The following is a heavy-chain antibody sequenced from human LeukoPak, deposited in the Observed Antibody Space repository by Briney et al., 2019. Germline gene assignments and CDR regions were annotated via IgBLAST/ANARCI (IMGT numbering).Heavy chain of an antibody. V-gene: IGHV1-2*02. CDR1: KYTFTGYY. Sequence: GASVKVSCKGSKYTFTGYYIHWVRQAPGQGLEWMGWINPNSGGTNYAQKFQGRVTMTRDTSISTAYMELSRLRSDDTAVYYCYNPRHAFDIWGQGTMVTVSS. D-gene: IGHD1-1*01. CDR3: YNPRHAFDI. J-gene: IGHJ3*02. CDR2: INPNSGGT.